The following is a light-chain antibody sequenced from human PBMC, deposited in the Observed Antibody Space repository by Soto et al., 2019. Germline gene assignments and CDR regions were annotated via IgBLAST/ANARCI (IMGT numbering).Light chain of an antibody. V-gene: IGKV3D-15*01. CDR2: DIS. CDR1: QSVSSN. CDR3: QQYNDWPLT. J-gene: IGKJ4*01. Sequence: EIVMTQSPATLSVSPGERATLSCRASQSVSSNLAWYQQKPGQAPSLLIYDISARATGIPTRFSGSGSGTDFTLTISSLQSEDFAVYYCQQYNDWPLTFGGGTQVEIK.